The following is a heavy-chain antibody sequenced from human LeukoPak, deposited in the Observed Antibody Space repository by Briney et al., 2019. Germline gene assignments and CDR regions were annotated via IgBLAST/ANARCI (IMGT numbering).Heavy chain of an antibody. CDR3: AREGYCSGGSCYSDY. V-gene: IGHV3-30*03. D-gene: IGHD2-15*01. CDR2: ISRDGSDK. J-gene: IGHJ4*02. Sequence: GGSLRLSCAASGFSLSTYRMHWVRQAPGKGLEWVAIISRDGSDKYYADSVKGRFTISRDNSKNTLYLQMNSLRAEDTAVYYCAREGYCSGGSCYSDYWGQGTLLTVSS. CDR1: GFSLSTYR.